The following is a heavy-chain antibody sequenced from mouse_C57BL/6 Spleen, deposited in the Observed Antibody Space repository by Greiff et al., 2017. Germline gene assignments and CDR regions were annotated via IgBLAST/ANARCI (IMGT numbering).Heavy chain of an antibody. CDR3: ARAYYDMEY. CDR1: GFTFSDYG. J-gene: IGHJ4*01. V-gene: IGHV5-17*01. Sequence: EVKLMESGGGLVKPGGSLKLSCAASGFTFSDYGMHWVRQAPEKGLEWVAYISSGSSTIYYANTVKGRFTISRDNAKNTLFLQMTSLRSEETAMYYCARAYYDMEYWGQGTSVTVSS. CDR2: ISSGSSTI.